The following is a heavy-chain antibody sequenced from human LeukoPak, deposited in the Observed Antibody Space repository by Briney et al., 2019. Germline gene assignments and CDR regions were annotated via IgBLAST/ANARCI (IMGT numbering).Heavy chain of an antibody. CDR2: IYTSGST. J-gene: IGHJ4*02. V-gene: IGHV4-59*01. Sequence: SETLSLTCTVSGGSISSYYWSWIRQPPGKGLEWIGYIYTSGSTNYNPSLKSRVTISVDTSKNQFSLSLNSVTAADTAVYYCVGRAARYFDYWGQGILVTVSS. CDR1: GGSISSYY. D-gene: IGHD2-15*01. CDR3: VGRAARYFDY.